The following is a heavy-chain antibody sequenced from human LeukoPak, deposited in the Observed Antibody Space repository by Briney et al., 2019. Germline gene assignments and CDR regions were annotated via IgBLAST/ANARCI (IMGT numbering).Heavy chain of an antibody. D-gene: IGHD4-23*01. CDR2: INWNGGST. Sequence: GGSLRLSCAASGFTFDDFAMSWVRQAPGKGLEWVSGINWNGGSTGYADSVKGRFTISRDNSKNTLYLQMNSLRAEDTAVYYCAKDQYGGNPQYYFDYWGQGTLVTVSS. CDR1: GFTFDDFA. J-gene: IGHJ4*02. V-gene: IGHV3-20*04. CDR3: AKDQYGGNPQYYFDY.